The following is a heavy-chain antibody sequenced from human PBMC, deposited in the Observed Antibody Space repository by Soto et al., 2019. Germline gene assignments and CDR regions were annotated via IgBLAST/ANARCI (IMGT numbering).Heavy chain of an antibody. Sequence: ASVKVSCKASGGTFSSYAISWVRQAPGQGLEWMGGIIPIFGTANYAQKFQGRVTITADESTSTAYMELSSLRSEDTAVYYCARYGGRDGYNRRFELNYWGQGTLVTVSS. CDR3: ARYGGRDGYNRRFELNY. D-gene: IGHD5-12*01. CDR2: IIPIFGTA. V-gene: IGHV1-69*13. J-gene: IGHJ4*02. CDR1: GGTFSSYA.